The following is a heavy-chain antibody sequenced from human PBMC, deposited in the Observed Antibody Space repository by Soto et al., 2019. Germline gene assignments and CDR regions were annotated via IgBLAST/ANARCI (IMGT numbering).Heavy chain of an antibody. Sequence: ESGGGVVQPGRSLRLSCAASGFTFSSYGMHWVRQAPGKGLEWVAVISYDGSNKYYADSVKGRFTISRDNSKNTLYLQMNSLRAEDTAVYYCAKGPYYYDSSGYPFDYWGQGTLVTVSS. D-gene: IGHD3-22*01. CDR1: GFTFSSYG. CDR3: AKGPYYYDSSGYPFDY. CDR2: ISYDGSNK. V-gene: IGHV3-30*18. J-gene: IGHJ4*02.